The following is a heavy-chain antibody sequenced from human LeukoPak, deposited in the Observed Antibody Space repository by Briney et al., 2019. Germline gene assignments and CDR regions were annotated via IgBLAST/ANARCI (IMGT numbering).Heavy chain of an antibody. J-gene: IGHJ6*02. Sequence: SQTLSLTCAVSGGSISSVGYSWGWIRQPPGKGLEWFGYIYHSGSTYYNPSLKSRVTISVDRSKNQFSLKLSSVTAADTAVYYCARGTSYTHYGMDVWGQGTTVTVSS. CDR1: GGSISSVGYS. D-gene: IGHD2-2*01. CDR2: IYHSGST. CDR3: ARGTSYTHYGMDV. V-gene: IGHV4-30-2*01.